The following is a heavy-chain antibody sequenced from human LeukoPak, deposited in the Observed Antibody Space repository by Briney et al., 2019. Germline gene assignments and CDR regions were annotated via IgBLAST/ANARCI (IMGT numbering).Heavy chain of an antibody. D-gene: IGHD3-10*01. V-gene: IGHV1-69*13. CDR1: GGTFSSYA. CDR2: IIPIFGAA. CDR3: ARGRPNYYCSGGLYGMGV. Sequence: SVKVSCKASGGTFSSYAISWVRQAPGQGLEWMGGIIPIFGAANYAQKFQGRVTITADESTSTAYMELSSLRSEDTAVYYCARGRPNYYCSGGLYGMGVWGKGTTVTVSS. J-gene: IGHJ6*04.